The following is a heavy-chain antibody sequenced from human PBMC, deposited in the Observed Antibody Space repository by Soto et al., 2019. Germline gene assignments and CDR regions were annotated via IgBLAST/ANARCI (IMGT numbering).Heavy chain of an antibody. CDR1: GFTFDDYA. J-gene: IGHJ6*03. CDR3: AKDKVVRGGYYYYYYYYMDV. CDR2: ISWNSGSI. Sequence: GGSLRLSCAASGFTFDDYAMHWVRQAPGKGLEWVSGISWNSGSIGYADSVKGRFTISRDNAKNSLYLQMNSLRAEDTALYYCAKDKVVRGGYYYYYYYYMDVWGKGTTVTVSS. D-gene: IGHD3-10*01. V-gene: IGHV3-9*01.